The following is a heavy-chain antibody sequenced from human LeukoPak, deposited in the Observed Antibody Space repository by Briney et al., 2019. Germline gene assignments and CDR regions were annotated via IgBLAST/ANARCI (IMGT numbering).Heavy chain of an antibody. CDR1: GGSISSSSYY. J-gene: IGHJ6*03. CDR3: ASSIAARPVVYYYMDV. D-gene: IGHD6-6*01. Sequence: KSSGTLSLTCTVSGGSISSSSYYWGWIRQPPGKGLEWIGSIYYSGSTYYNPSLKSRVTISVDTSKNQFSLKLSSVTAADTAVYYCASSIAARPVVYYYMDVWGKGTTVTVSS. CDR2: IYYSGST. V-gene: IGHV4-39*01.